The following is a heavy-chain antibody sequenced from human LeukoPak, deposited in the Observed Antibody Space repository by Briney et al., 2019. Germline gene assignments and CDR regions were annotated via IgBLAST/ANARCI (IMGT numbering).Heavy chain of an antibody. D-gene: IGHD5-18*01. CDR2: ISGSGGST. V-gene: IGHV3-23*01. CDR3: AKVKEGIQLWFFFDY. Sequence: TGGSLRLSCAASGFTFSSYAMSWVRQAPGKGLEWVSAISGSGGSTYYADSVKGRFTISRDNSKNTLYLQMNSLRAGDTAVYYCAKVKEGIQLWFFFDYWDQGTLVTVSS. CDR1: GFTFSSYA. J-gene: IGHJ4*02.